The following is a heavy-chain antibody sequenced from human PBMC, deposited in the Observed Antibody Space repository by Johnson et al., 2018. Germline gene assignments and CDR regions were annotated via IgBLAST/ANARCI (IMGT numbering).Heavy chain of an antibody. J-gene: IGHJ4*02. CDR3: AMSLCNYGHYVLGLYYFAS. V-gene: IGHV3-21*01. D-gene: IGHD4-17*01. Sequence: VQLVQSGGGLVKPGGSLRLSCAASGFTFSTYSMNWVRQPPGKGLEWVSSISGSSSYIHYADSVKGRFTISRDNTKNSLYLQMNSLRAEDTAVYYCAMSLCNYGHYVLGLYYFASWGQGTLVTVSS. CDR1: GFTFSTYS. CDR2: ISGSSSYI.